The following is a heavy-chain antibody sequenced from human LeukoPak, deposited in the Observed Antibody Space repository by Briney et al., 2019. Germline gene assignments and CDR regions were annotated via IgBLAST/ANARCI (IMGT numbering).Heavy chain of an antibody. D-gene: IGHD2-2*01. CDR1: GGSFSGYY. V-gene: IGHV4-34*01. CDR2: INHSGST. J-gene: IGHJ6*02. Sequence: SETLSLTCAVYGGSFSGYYWSWIRQPPGKGLEWIGEINHSGSTNYNPSLKSRVTISVDTSKNQFSLKLSSVTAADTAVCYCARALGYCSSTSCRDMDVWGQGTTVTVSS. CDR3: ARALGYCSSTSCRDMDV.